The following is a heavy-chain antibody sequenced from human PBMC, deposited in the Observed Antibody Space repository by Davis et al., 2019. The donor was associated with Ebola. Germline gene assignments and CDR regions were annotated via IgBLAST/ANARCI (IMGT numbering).Heavy chain of an antibody. Sequence: PGGSLRLSCAASGFTFSSYAMRWVRQAPGKGLEWVSAISGSGGSTYYADSVKGRFTISRDNSKNTLYLQMNSLRAEDTAVYYCAKPTPYSSGWSGYFDLWGRGTLVTVSS. CDR3: AKPTPYSSGWSGYFDL. CDR1: GFTFSSYA. D-gene: IGHD6-19*01. CDR2: ISGSGGST. V-gene: IGHV3-23*01. J-gene: IGHJ2*01.